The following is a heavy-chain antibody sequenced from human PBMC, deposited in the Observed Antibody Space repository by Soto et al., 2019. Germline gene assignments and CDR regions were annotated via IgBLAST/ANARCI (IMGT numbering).Heavy chain of an antibody. CDR1: GDSVSSNSAA. J-gene: IGHJ6*02. V-gene: IGHV6-1*01. D-gene: IGHD6-13*01. Sequence: SQTLSLTCAISGDSVSSNSAAWNWIRQSPSRGLEWLGRTYYRSKWYNNYAVSVKSRITINPDTSKNQFSLQLNSVTPEDTAVYYCARDQGIAAAGTSSVDYYYGMDVWGQGTTVTVSS. CDR3: ARDQGIAAAGTSSVDYYYGMDV. CDR2: TYYRSKWYN.